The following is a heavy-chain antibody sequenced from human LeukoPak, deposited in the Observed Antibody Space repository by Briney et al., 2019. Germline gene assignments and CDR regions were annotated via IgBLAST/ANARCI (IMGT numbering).Heavy chain of an antibody. J-gene: IGHJ4*02. D-gene: IGHD5-24*01. CDR3: ARDQQLNPRLDY. CDR1: GFTVSSNY. V-gene: IGHV3-53*01. Sequence: PGGSLRPSCAASGFTVSSNYMSWVRQAPGKGLECVSVIGSDGRTYYANSVKGRFTISRDISKNSLYLQMNSLRAEDTAVYYCARDQQLNPRLDYWGQGTLVTVSS. CDR2: IGSDGRT.